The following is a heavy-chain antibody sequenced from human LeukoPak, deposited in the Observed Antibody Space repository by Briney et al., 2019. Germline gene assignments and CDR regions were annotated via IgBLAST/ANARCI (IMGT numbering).Heavy chain of an antibody. V-gene: IGHV7-4-1*02. CDR2: INTNTGNP. Sequence: ASVKVSCKASGYTFTTYGINWVRQATGQGLEWMGWINTNTGNPTYAQGFTGRFVFSLDTSVSTAYLQISSLKAEDTAVYYCARDVEYYYGSGSYYSSWGQGTLVTVSS. CDR1: GYTFTTYG. D-gene: IGHD3-10*01. J-gene: IGHJ5*02. CDR3: ARDVEYYYGSGSYYSS.